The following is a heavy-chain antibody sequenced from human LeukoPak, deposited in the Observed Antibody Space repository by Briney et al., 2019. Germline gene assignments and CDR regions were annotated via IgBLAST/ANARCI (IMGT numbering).Heavy chain of an antibody. CDR2: IYSGGST. Sequence: GGSLRLSCAASGFTFSSYSMNWVRQAPGKGLEWVSVIYSGGSTYYADSVKGRFTISRDNSKNTLYLQMNSLRAEDTAVYYCARSIAAAEPVDYWGQGTLVTVSS. V-gene: IGHV3-66*01. J-gene: IGHJ4*02. CDR1: GFTFSSYS. CDR3: ARSIAAAEPVDY. D-gene: IGHD6-13*01.